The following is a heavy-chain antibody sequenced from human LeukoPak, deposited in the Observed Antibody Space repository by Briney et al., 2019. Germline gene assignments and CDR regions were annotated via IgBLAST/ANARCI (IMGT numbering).Heavy chain of an antibody. D-gene: IGHD4-17*01. V-gene: IGHV1-46*01. CDR3: ARDSTVTTFRGCVDP. CDR2: IDPSGGST. CDR1: GYTFTNYY. J-gene: IGHJ5*02. Sequence: GASVKVSCKASGYTFTNYYVHWVRQAPGQGLEWMGVIDPSGGSTNYAQRFQGRVTMTRDTSTSTVYMELSSLRSEDTAVHYCARDSTVTTFRGCVDPWGQGTLVTVSS.